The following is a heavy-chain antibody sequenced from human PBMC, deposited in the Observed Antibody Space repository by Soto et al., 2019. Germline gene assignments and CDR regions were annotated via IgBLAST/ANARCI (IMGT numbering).Heavy chain of an antibody. CDR3: VTDRKTYYQLWSGTKQGDY. V-gene: IGHV3-64D*06. CDR1: GFTFSRHA. CDR2: VTSNGGST. J-gene: IGHJ4*01. D-gene: IGHD3-3*01. Sequence: GGSLRLSCSASGFTFSRHAMHWVRQAPGMGLESVSAVTSNGGSTYYAASVKRRLTISRDNSKNTLYLQMSSLRDEDTAVYYCVTDRKTYYQLWSGTKQGDYWGHVPLLAVCS.